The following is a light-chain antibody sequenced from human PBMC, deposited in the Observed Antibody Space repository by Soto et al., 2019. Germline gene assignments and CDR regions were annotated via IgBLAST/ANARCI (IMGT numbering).Light chain of an antibody. V-gene: IGKV3-11*01. CDR1: QSLSSY. Sequence: EIVLTQSPATLSLSPGERATLSCRASQSLSSYLAWYQQKPGQAPRLLIYDASNRATGIPARFSGSGSGTEFTLTISSLQSEDFAVYYCQQYNNWPRLTFGGGTKVDIK. CDR2: DAS. J-gene: IGKJ4*01. CDR3: QQYNNWPRLT.